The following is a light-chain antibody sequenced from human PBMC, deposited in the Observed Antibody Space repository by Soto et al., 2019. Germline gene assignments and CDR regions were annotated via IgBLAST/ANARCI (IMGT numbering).Light chain of an antibody. CDR3: SSTTISGTNVV. J-gene: IGLJ2*01. CDR1: SSDVRTYNY. CDR2: DVS. V-gene: IGLV2-14*01. Sequence: QSALTQPASVSGSPGQSITISGTGTSSDVRTYNYVSWYQQHPGKAPKLMIYDVSNRPSGVSNRFSGSKSGNTASLTISGLQAEDEADYYCSSTTISGTNVVFGGGTKLTVL.